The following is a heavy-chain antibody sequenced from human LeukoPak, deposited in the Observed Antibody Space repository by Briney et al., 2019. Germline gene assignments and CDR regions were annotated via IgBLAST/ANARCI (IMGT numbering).Heavy chain of an antibody. Sequence: SETLSLTCTVSGGSISSSSYYWGWIRQPPGKGLEWIGSIYYSGSTYYNPSLKSRVTISVDTSKNQFSLKLGSVTAADTAVYYCASLSYYYDSSGYYPVYWGQGTLVTVSS. D-gene: IGHD3-22*01. V-gene: IGHV4-39*01. J-gene: IGHJ4*02. CDR2: IYYSGST. CDR3: ASLSYYYDSSGYYPVY. CDR1: GGSISSSSYY.